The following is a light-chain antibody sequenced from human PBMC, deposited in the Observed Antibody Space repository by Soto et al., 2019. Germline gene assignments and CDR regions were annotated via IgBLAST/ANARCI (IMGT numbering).Light chain of an antibody. J-gene: IGKJ1*01. CDR1: QSVSYY. CDR2: DAS. CDR3: QQYGSSPQT. Sequence: EIVLTQSPGTLSLSPGERATLSCRASQSVSYYLAWYQQKPGQAPRLLIYDASSRATGVPDRFSGSGSGTDFTLTISRLEPEDFAVYYCQQYGSSPQTFGQGTKVDI. V-gene: IGKV3-20*01.